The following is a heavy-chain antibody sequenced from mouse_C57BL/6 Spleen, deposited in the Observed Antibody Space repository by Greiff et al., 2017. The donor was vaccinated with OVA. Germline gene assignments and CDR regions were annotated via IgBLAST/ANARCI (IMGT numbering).Heavy chain of an antibody. Sequence: VKLMESGAELVKPGASVKMSCKASGYTFTTYPIEWMKQNHGKSLEWIGNFHPYNDDTKYNEKFKGKATLTVEKSSSTVYLELSRLTSDDSAVYYCARGYGYDEAWFAYWGQGTLVTVSA. CDR2: FHPYNDDT. J-gene: IGHJ3*01. V-gene: IGHV1-47*01. CDR1: GYTFTTYP. CDR3: ARGYGYDEAWFAY. D-gene: IGHD2-2*01.